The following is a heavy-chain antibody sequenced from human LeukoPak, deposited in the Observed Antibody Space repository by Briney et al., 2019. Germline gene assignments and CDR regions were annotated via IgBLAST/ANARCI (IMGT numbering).Heavy chain of an antibody. CDR1: GGSMSTYY. J-gene: IGHJ3*02. CDR3: ASYYSEAGAFDI. Sequence: PSETLSLTCSVSGGSMSTYYWSWIRLPAGKGLEWIGRIYSSGSPDYNPSLSSRLTMSIDTSKNQLSLKLSSVTAADTAVYYCASYYSEAGAFDIWGQGTMVTVSS. D-gene: IGHD1-26*01. CDR2: IYSSGSP. V-gene: IGHV4-4*07.